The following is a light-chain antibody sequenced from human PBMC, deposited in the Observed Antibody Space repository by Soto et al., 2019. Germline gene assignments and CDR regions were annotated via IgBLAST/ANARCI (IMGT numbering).Light chain of an antibody. Sequence: EIVMTQSPATLSVSPGERATLSCRASQSVGSNLAWYQQKPGQAPGLLIYGASTRATGIPATFSGSGSGTGFTLTLSGLQCEDFAIYFCQQYNNWPPDRTFGQGTKVEIK. CDR3: QQYNNWPPDRT. CDR1: QSVGSN. CDR2: GAS. J-gene: IGKJ1*01. V-gene: IGKV3-15*01.